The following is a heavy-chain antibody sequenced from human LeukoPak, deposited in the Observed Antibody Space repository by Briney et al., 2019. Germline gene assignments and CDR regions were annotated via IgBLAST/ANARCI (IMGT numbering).Heavy chain of an antibody. CDR1: GFTFRSYA. D-gene: IGHD4-17*01. Sequence: GGSLRFSCAASGFTFRSYAMSWVRQAPGKGLEWVSAITGSGGATYYADSVKGRFTISRDNSKNTLYLQMNSLRAEDTAVYYCAKDPGYGVLYYFDYWGQGTLVTVSS. CDR3: AKDPGYGVLYYFDY. CDR2: ITGSGGAT. J-gene: IGHJ4*02. V-gene: IGHV3-23*01.